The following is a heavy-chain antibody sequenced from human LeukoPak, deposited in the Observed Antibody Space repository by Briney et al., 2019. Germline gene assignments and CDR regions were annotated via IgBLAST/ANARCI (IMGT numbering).Heavy chain of an antibody. J-gene: IGHJ3*02. V-gene: IGHV1-69*13. D-gene: IGHD3-22*01. CDR1: GGTFSIYA. CDR3: ARVGYSGYDYRSHYYDSSGYGAFDI. CDR2: IIPIFGTA. Sequence: SVTVSFKASGGTFSIYAISWVRQAPGQGLEWMGGIIPIFGTANYAQKFQGRVTITADESTSTAFMELSSLRSEDTAVYYCARVGYSGYDYRSHYYDSSGYGAFDIWGQGTMVTVSS.